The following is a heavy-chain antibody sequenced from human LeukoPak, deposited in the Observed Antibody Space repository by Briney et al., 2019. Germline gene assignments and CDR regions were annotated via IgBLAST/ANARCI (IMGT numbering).Heavy chain of an antibody. CDR3: ARDYYGSGSYIDY. Sequence: GGSLRLSCAASGFTFSSSAMSWVRQVPGKGLEWVSGISSSGGSTNYADSVRGRFTISRDNSKNTLYLQMNSLRAEDTAVYYCARDYYGSGSYIDYWGQGTLVTVSS. CDR1: GFTFSSSA. D-gene: IGHD3-10*01. CDR2: ISSSGGST. V-gene: IGHV3-23*01. J-gene: IGHJ4*02.